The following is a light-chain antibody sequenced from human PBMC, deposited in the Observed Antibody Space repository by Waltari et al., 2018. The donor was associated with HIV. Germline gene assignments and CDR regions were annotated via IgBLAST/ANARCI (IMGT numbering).Light chain of an antibody. V-gene: IGLV1-44*01. Sequence: SVLTQPPSASGPPGHRVPISHSGGASTIGTTPVRWYQHFPGTAPQLLIYISNQVSSGVPDRFSASKSGTSASLTISGLQSEDEAHYFCATWDDTGDGPMVFGRGTKVTVI. J-gene: IGLJ2*01. CDR2: ISN. CDR1: ASTIGTTP. CDR3: ATWDDTGDGPMV.